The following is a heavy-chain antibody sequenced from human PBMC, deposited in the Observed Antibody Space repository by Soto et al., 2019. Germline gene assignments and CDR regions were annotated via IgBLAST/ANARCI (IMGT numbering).Heavy chain of an antibody. CDR2: INHSGST. CDR1: GGSFSGYY. D-gene: IGHD3-3*01. Sequence: PSETLSLTCAVYGGSFSGYYWSWIRQPPGKGLEWIGEINHSGSTNYNPSLKSRVTISVDTSKNQFSLKLSSVTAADTAVYYCARGGGRSGYSRSVWFDPWGQGTLVTVAS. V-gene: IGHV4-34*01. CDR3: ARGGGRSGYSRSVWFDP. J-gene: IGHJ5*02.